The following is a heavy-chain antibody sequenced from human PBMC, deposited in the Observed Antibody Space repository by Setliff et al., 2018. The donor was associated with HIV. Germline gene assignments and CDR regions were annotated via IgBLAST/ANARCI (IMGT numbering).Heavy chain of an antibody. CDR2: MNTDGSST. J-gene: IGHJ4*02. V-gene: IGHV3-23*01. CDR3: VNRAWLES. Sequence: GGSLRLSCAASGFTFNNYAMSWVRQAPGKGLEWVFGMNTDGSSTRYADSVKGRFTISRDNAKNMLYLQMNNLTTEDTAVYYCVNRAWLESWGQGTLVTVSS. CDR1: GFTFNNYA.